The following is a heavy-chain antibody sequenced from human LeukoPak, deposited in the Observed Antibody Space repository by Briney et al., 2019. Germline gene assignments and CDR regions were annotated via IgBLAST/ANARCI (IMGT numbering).Heavy chain of an antibody. V-gene: IGHV7-4-1*01. D-gene: IGHD3-3*01. CDR2: INTNTGNP. CDR3: ARAYYDFWSGYSFDY. CDR1: GYTFTSYA. J-gene: IGHJ4*02. Sequence: EALVTVSCTASGYTFTSYAMNWVRQAPGQGLEWMGWINTNTGNPTYAQGFTGRFVFSLDTSVSTAYLQICSLKAEDTAVYYCARAYYDFWSGYSFDYWGQGTLVTVSS.